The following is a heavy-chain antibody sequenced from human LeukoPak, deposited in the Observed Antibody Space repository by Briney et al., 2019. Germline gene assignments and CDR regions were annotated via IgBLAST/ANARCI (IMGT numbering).Heavy chain of an antibody. V-gene: IGHV3-74*03. CDR2: VTADGSRT. Sequence: GGSLRLSCAASGFTFSGYWMHWVRQAPGEGLVWDSYVTADGSRTAYADSVKGRFTISRDNAKNTLYLQLNSLRVEDTAVYFCTRDASGTYPLDYWGQGTLVTVS. CDR3: TRDASGTYPLDY. J-gene: IGHJ4*02. D-gene: IGHD3-10*01. CDR1: GFTFSGYW.